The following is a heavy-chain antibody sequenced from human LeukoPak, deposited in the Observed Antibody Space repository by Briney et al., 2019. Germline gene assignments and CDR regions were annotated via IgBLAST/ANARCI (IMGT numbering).Heavy chain of an antibody. CDR1: GFTFSNYW. J-gene: IGHJ3*01. Sequence: GGSLRLSCAASGFTFSNYWMSWVRQAPGKGLKWVANIKEDGSEKYYADSAKGRFTISRDNAKNSLNLQMNSLRAEDTAVYYCAREGLWVGLDSGKTRQAYWESWGQGTMVTVSS. CDR3: AREGLWVGLDSGKTRQAYWES. V-gene: IGHV3-7*04. D-gene: IGHD2-21*01. CDR2: IKEDGSEK.